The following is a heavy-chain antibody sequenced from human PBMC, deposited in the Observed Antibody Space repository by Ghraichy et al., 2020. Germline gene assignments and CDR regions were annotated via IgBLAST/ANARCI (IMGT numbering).Heavy chain of an antibody. CDR2: ISSSGSVK. J-gene: IGHJ4*02. CDR1: GFSFSSHA. V-gene: IGHV3-23*01. Sequence: GGSLRLSCAASGFSFSSHAMTWVRQAPGKGLEWVSSISSSGSVKLYADSVKVRFTVSRDNSKNTLYVQMNSLRAEDTAVYYCAKSRTTVTSAFDYWGQGTLVTVSS. CDR3: AKSRTTVTSAFDY. D-gene: IGHD4-11*01.